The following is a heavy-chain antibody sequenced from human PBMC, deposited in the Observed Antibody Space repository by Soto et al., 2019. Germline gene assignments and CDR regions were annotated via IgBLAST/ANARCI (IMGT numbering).Heavy chain of an antibody. V-gene: IGHV1-69*06. CDR2: IIPIFGTA. D-gene: IGHD3-10*01. CDR1: GGTFSSYA. J-gene: IGHJ6*02. Sequence: QVQLVQSGAEVKKPGSSVKVSCKASGGTFSSYAISWVRQSPGQGLAWMGGIIPIFGTANYAQKFQGRVTITADKSTSTAYRELSSLRSEDTAVYYCARDDYYGSGSPYYYYGMDVWGQGTTVTVSS. CDR3: ARDDYYGSGSPYYYYGMDV.